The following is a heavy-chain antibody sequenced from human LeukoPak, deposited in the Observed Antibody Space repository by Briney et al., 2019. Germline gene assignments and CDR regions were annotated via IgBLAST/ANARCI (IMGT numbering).Heavy chain of an antibody. J-gene: IGHJ4*02. CDR3: ARGDAFSGDH. V-gene: IGHV3-7*04. CDR2: IHPEGNEK. Sequence: GGSLRLSCAASGFTLSNFWMSWVRQAPGRGLEWVANIHPEGNEKYHVGSVKGRFSISRDNPKSSLFLQMNGLRVEDTAVYYCARGDAFSGDHWGQGTLVTVSS. CDR1: GFTLSNFW.